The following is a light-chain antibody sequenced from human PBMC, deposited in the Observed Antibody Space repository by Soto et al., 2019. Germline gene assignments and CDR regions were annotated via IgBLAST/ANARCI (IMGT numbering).Light chain of an antibody. V-gene: IGKV3-11*01. CDR3: QQRSSRPPRMYT. Sequence: EIVLTQSPATLSLSPGERATLSCRASQSISTYLAWYQQKPGQAPRLLIYDASNRATGIPARFSGSGSGTDFTLTISSLEPEDFAVYYCQQRSSRPPRMYTFGQGTRLEIK. J-gene: IGKJ2*01. CDR1: QSISTY. CDR2: DAS.